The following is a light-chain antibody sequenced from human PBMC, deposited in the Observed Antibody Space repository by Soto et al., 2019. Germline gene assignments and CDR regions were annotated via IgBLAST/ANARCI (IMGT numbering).Light chain of an antibody. CDR3: SSYPDISDVDVV. J-gene: IGLJ2*01. Sequence: QSALTQPASVSGSPGQSITISCTGTSSDVGTYDYVSWYQQHPGKAPKLMIYDVTNRPSGVSDRFSGSKSGNTASLTISGLQTEDEADYYCSSYPDISDVDVVFGGGTKVTVL. CDR1: SSDVGTYDY. V-gene: IGLV2-14*03. CDR2: DVT.